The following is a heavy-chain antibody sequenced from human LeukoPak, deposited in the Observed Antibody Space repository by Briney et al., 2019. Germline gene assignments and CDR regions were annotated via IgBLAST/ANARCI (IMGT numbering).Heavy chain of an antibody. V-gene: IGHV1-46*01. D-gene: IGHD3-3*01. CDR2: INPNGGST. Sequence: ASVTVSCKASGYTFTSYYLHGVRQAPGQGLEGMGIINPNGGSTSYAQELQGRVTMTRDMSTSTVYMELSSLRSEDTAVYYCARGEGTIFGVVINGAWFDPWGQGTLVTVSS. CDR1: GYTFTSYY. J-gene: IGHJ5*02. CDR3: ARGEGTIFGVVINGAWFDP.